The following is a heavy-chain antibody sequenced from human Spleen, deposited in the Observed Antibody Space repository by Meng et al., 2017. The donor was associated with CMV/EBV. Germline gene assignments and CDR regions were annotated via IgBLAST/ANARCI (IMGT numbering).Heavy chain of an antibody. CDR1: RYTIISYD. CDR3: AALGRIVAADTRFDP. Sequence: SRYTIISYDIHWVRQAPGQGLEWMGWINPNSGGTTYAQKFQGRVTMTRDTSISTAYMELSSLRSDDTAVYYCAALGRIVAADTRFDPWGQGTLVTVSS. D-gene: IGHD6-13*01. J-gene: IGHJ5*02. CDR2: INPNSGGT. V-gene: IGHV1-2*02.